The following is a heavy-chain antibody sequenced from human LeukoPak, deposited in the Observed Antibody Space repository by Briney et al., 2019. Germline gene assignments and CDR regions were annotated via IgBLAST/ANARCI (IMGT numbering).Heavy chain of an antibody. J-gene: IGHJ4*02. Sequence: GGSLRLSCAASGFTLSTSTMNWVRQAPGKGLEWVSSISSSSSFIYYADSVKGRFTISRDNARNSLYLQMNSLRAEDTAVYYCARGPGHGDYEVYWGQGTLVTVSS. CDR2: ISSSSSFI. CDR1: GFTLSTST. D-gene: IGHD4-17*01. V-gene: IGHV3-21*01. CDR3: ARGPGHGDYEVY.